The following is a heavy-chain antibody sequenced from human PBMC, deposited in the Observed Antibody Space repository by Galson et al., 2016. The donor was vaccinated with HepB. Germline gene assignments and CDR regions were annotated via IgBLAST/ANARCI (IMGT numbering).Heavy chain of an antibody. J-gene: IGHJ4*02. Sequence: TLSLTCTVTGDSITSGGYYWSWIRQYPGKGLEWIGYIYHSGSTYYNLSLKGRVTISVDTSKNQFSLRVTSATAADTAVYYCARETSRWKGDVIDHWGQGTLVTVSS. CDR2: IYHSGST. V-gene: IGHV4-31*03. CDR3: ARETSRWKGDVIDH. CDR1: GDSITSGGYY. D-gene: IGHD2-21*02.